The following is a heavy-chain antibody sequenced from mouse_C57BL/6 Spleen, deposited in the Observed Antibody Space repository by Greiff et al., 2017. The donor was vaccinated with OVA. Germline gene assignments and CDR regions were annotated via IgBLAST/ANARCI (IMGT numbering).Heavy chain of an antibody. V-gene: IGHV1-64*01. J-gene: IGHJ3*01. Sequence: QVQLQQPGAELVKPGASVKLSCKASGYTFTSYWMHWVKQRPGQGLEWIGKIHPNSGSTNYNEKFKSKATLTVDKSSSTAYMQLSSLTSEDSAVNYCAREEKGGFAYWGQGTLVTVSA. CDR1: GYTFTSYW. CDR3: AREEKGGFAY. CDR2: IHPNSGST.